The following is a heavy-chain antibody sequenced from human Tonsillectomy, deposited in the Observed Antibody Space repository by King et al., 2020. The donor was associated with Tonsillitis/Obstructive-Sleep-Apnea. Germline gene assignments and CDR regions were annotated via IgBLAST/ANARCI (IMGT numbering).Heavy chain of an antibody. CDR1: GYTFTGYY. CDR3: ARGDIWFGDT. D-gene: IGHD3-10*01. V-gene: IGHV1-2*02. J-gene: IGHJ5*02. CDR2: IDPNSGGT. Sequence: QLVQSGAEVKKPGASVKVSCKASGYTFTGYYMHWVRQAPGQGLQWMGWIDPNSGGTNYAQTFQGRVTMTRDTSISTAYMELSRLRSDDTAVYYCARGDIWFGDTWGQGTLVTVSS.